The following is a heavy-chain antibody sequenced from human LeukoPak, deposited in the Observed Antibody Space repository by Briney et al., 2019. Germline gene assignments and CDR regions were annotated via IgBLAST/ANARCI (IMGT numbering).Heavy chain of an antibody. Sequence: GASLKVSCKASGYTFTGYYIHWVRQAPGQGLEYMGIIRPSGSTAYAQKFQGGVTMTRDTSTSAVYMELSSLRSEDTAVYYCAREGPETYNFDFWGQGTQVTVSS. CDR1: GYTFTGYY. CDR2: IRPSGST. V-gene: IGHV1-46*01. D-gene: IGHD5-18*01. CDR3: AREGPETYNFDF. J-gene: IGHJ4*02.